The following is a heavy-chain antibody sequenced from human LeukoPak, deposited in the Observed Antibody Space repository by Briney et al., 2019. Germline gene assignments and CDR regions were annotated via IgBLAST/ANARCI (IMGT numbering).Heavy chain of an antibody. CDR3: ARDEGSGATYYYFDY. V-gene: IGHV3-48*02. J-gene: IGHJ4*02. D-gene: IGHD1-26*01. CDR2: ISRSSSTI. CDR1: GFTFSSYS. Sequence: GGSLRLSCAASGFTFSSYSLNWVRQAPGQGLEWVSYISRSSSTIYADSVKGRFTISRDNANNSLYLQMNSLRDDDTAVYYCARDEGSGATYYYFDYWGQGTLVTVSS.